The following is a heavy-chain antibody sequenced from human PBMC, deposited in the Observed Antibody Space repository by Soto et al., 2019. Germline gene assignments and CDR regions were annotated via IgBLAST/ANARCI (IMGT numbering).Heavy chain of an antibody. D-gene: IGHD6-6*01. CDR3: ARGRGIASSSSPYYYYMDV. V-gene: IGHV3-33*01. J-gene: IGHJ6*03. Sequence: GGSLRLSCAASGFTFNNYGMHWVRQAPGKGLEWVAVIWYDESNKYYADSVKGRFTISRDNSKNTLYLQMNSMGAEDTAVYYCARGRGIASSSSPYYYYMDVWGKGTTVTVSS. CDR1: GFTFNNYG. CDR2: IWYDESNK.